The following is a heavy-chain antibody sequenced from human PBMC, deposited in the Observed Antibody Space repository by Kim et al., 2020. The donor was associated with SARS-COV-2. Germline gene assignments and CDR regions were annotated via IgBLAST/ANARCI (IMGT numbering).Heavy chain of an antibody. V-gene: IGHV3-33*06. CDR1: GFTFSSYG. CDR2: IWNDGSNK. Sequence: GGSLRLSCAASGFTFSSYGMHWVRQAPGKGLEWVAVIWNDGSNKYYADSVKGRFTISRDNSKNTLYLQMNSLRAEDTAVYYCAKDTILGGSRILTGYWTGYYGMDVWGQGTTVTVSS. J-gene: IGHJ6*02. CDR3: AKDTILGGSRILTGYWTGYYGMDV. D-gene: IGHD3-9*01.